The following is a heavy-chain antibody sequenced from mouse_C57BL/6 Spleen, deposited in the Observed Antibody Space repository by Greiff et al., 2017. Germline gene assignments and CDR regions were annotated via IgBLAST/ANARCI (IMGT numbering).Heavy chain of an antibody. Sequence: EVQLQQSGAELVRPGASVKLSCTASGFNIKDDYMHWVKQRPEQGLEWIGWIDPENGDTEYASKFQGKATITADTSSNTAYLQLSSLTSEDTAVYYCTTSLITTVPYWYFDVWGTGTTVTVSS. CDR3: TTSLITTVPYWYFDV. J-gene: IGHJ1*03. V-gene: IGHV14-4*01. D-gene: IGHD1-1*01. CDR2: IDPENGDT. CDR1: GFNIKDDY.